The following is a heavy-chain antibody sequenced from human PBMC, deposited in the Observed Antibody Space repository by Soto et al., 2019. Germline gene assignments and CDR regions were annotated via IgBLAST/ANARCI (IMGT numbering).Heavy chain of an antibody. CDR2: TYWNDDK. Sequence: SGPTLVNPTQTLTLTCTFSGFSLSTSGVGVGWIRQPPGKALEWLALTYWNDDKRYSPSLKSRLTITKDTSKNQVVLTMTNMDPVDTATYYCAHRKEGCYETLGAFDYWGQGTLVTVS. CDR3: AHRKEGCYETLGAFDY. D-gene: IGHD2-2*01. J-gene: IGHJ4*02. CDR1: GFSLSTSGVG. V-gene: IGHV2-5*01.